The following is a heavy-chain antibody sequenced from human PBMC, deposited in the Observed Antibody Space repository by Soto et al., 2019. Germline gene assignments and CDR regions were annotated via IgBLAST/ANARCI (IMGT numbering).Heavy chain of an antibody. CDR3: ARLWFGELWGRDYYYYGMDV. V-gene: IGHV4-39*01. Sequence: QLQLQESGPGLVKPSETLSLTCTVSGGSISSSSYYWGWIRQPPGKGLEWIGSIYYSGSTYYNPSLKSRVTISVDTSKNQFSLKLSSVTAADTAVYYCARLWFGELWGRDYYYYGMDVWGQGTTVTVSS. CDR1: GGSISSSSYY. D-gene: IGHD3-10*01. CDR2: IYYSGST. J-gene: IGHJ6*02.